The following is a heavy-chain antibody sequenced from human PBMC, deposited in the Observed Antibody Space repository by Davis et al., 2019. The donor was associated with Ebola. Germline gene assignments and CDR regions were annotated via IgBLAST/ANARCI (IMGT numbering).Heavy chain of an antibody. CDR2: INHSGST. V-gene: IGHV4-34*01. J-gene: IGHJ5*02. CDR1: GGSFSGYY. CDR3: ARGLDEGPAATPRNNWFDP. D-gene: IGHD2-2*02. Sequence: PSETLSLTCAVYGGSFSGYYWSWIRQPPGKGLEWIGEINHSGSTNYNPSLKSRVTISVDTSKNQFSLKLSSVTAADTAVYYCARGLDEGPAATPRNNWFDPWGQGTLVTVSS.